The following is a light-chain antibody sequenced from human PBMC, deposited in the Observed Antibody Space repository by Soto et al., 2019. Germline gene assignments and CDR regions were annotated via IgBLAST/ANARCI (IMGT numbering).Light chain of an antibody. CDR1: SSDVGGYNY. CDR3: SSYTSSSTLV. J-gene: IGLJ2*01. Sequence: QSALTQPASVSGSPGQSITISCTGTSSDVGGYNYVSWYQQHPGKAPKLMIYDVSNRPSGVSNLFSGSKSGNTASLTISGLQAEDEAGYCCSSYTSSSTLVFGGGTQLTVL. V-gene: IGLV2-14*01. CDR2: DVS.